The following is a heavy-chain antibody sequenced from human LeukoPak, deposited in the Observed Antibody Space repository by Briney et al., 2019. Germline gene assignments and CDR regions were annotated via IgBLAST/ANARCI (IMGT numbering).Heavy chain of an antibody. CDR2: VDHTGST. V-gene: IGHV4-59*01. CDR3: ASLRVPGDFDY. Sequence: SETLSLTCTVSDDSITMYYWTWIRQPPGKGLEWIGYVDHTGSTKFNPSLNGRVSISRDTSNNFFSLRLRSVTAADTAVYYCASLRVPGDFDYWGQGTLVTVSS. D-gene: IGHD3-16*01. J-gene: IGHJ4*02. CDR1: DDSITMYY.